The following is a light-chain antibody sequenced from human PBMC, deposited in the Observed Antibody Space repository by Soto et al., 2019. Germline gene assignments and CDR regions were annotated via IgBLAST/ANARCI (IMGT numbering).Light chain of an antibody. CDR1: QTVSKF. V-gene: IGKV1-39*01. Sequence: AQSPGTLSASVGDRVTIACRASQTVSKFVNWYQQKPGKVPTLLIFTTSTLHSGVPSRFSGSGSGTEFTLTINGLQPEDFATYYCQQTYTLPRTFAQGTKVDIK. CDR3: QQTYTLPRT. J-gene: IGKJ1*01. CDR2: TTS.